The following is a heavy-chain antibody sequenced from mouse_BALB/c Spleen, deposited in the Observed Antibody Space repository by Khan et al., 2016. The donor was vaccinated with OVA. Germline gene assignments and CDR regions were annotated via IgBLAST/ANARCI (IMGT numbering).Heavy chain of an antibody. D-gene: IGHD2-3*01. CDR1: GFTFSNFW. CDR2: IRLKSNNYAT. CDR3: TRPSGYYAWFAY. Sequence: EVQLQESGGGLVQPGGSMKLSCVASGFTFSNFWMNWVRQSPEKGLEWIAEIRLKSNNYATHYAESVKGRFTISRDDSKSSVYLQMNNLRAEDTGIYYCTRPSGYYAWFAYWGQGTLVTVSA. J-gene: IGHJ3*01. V-gene: IGHV6-6*02.